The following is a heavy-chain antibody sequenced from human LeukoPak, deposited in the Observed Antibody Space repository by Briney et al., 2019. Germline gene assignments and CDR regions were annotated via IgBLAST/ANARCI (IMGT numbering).Heavy chain of an antibody. Sequence: GGTLRLSCSVSGFTFSTYVMHWVRRAPGKGLEYGSAISSHGDNTFYADSVKRRFTISRDNYKNTLYLPMSRQSADDAAVFYCGRGASYCGQGNLVSVS. D-gene: IGHD4/OR15-4a*01. V-gene: IGHV3-64D*06. CDR1: GFTFSTYV. CDR2: ISSHGDNT. J-gene: IGHJ4*02. CDR3: GRGASY.